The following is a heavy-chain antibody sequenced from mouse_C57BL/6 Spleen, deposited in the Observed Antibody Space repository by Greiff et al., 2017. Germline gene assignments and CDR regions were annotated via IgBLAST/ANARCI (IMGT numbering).Heavy chain of an antibody. CDR3: ARANWDLDY. CDR2: ISDGGSYT. Sequence: EVMLVESGGGLVKPGGSLKLSCAASGFTFSSYAMSWVRQTPEKRLEWVATISDGGSYTYYPDNVKGRFTISRDNAKNNLYLQMSHLKSEDTAMYYCARANWDLDYWGQGTTLTVSS. CDR1: GFTFSSYA. V-gene: IGHV5-4*03. D-gene: IGHD4-1*01. J-gene: IGHJ2*01.